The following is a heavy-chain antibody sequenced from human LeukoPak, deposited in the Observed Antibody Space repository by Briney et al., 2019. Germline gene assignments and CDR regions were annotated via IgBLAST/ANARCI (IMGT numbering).Heavy chain of an antibody. CDR3: ARRRITFGGVIVGYYFDY. J-gene: IGHJ4*02. CDR2: ITRSNYI. V-gene: IGHV3-21*01. CDR1: GFTFSSYS. Sequence: GGSLRLSCAASGFTFSSYSMNWVRQAPGKGLEWVSSITRSNYIYYADSVKGRFTISRDNAKNSLYLQMNSLRAEDTAVYYCARRRITFGGVIVGYYFDYWGQGTLVTVSS. D-gene: IGHD3-16*02.